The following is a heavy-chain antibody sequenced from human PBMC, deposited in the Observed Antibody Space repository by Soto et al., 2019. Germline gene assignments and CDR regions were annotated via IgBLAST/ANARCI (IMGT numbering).Heavy chain of an antibody. J-gene: IGHJ4*02. D-gene: IGHD3-22*01. V-gene: IGHV6-1*01. CDR3: ARRGSGYYFDY. CDR1: GDSVSSNSVA. Sequence: QVQLQQSGPGLVKPSQTLSLTCDISGDSVSSNSVAWNWIRQSPSRGLEWLGRTYYRSKWYNDYASSLKSRITFNPDTSKNQLSLQLNFVSPEYTAVYYCARRGSGYYFDYWGQGTLVTVSS. CDR2: TYYRSKWYN.